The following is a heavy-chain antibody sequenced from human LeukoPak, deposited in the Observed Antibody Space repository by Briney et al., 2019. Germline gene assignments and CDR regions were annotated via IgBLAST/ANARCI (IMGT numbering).Heavy chain of an antibody. J-gene: IGHJ4*02. V-gene: IGHV3-15*01. Sequence: GGSLRLSCAASRFTLSNAWMSWVRQAPGKGLEWVGRIKSKTDGGTTDYAAPVKGRFTISRDDSKNTLYLQMNRLKTEDTAVYYCARDQPYGDYEGYYFDYWGQGTLVTVSS. CDR3: ARDQPYGDYEGYYFDY. D-gene: IGHD4-17*01. CDR1: RFTLSNAW. CDR2: IKSKTDGGTT.